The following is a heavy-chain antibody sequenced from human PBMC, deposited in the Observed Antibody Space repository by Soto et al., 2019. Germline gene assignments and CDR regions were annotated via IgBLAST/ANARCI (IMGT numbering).Heavy chain of an antibody. CDR2: ISYDGSNK. CDR3: AKCGEQWLVRGYFQH. CDR1: GFTFSSYG. V-gene: IGHV3-30*18. D-gene: IGHD6-19*01. Sequence: QVQLVESGGGVVQPGRSLRLSCAASGFTFSSYGMHWVRQAPGKGLEWMAVISYDGSNKYYVDSVKGRFTISRDNSKNTLYLQMNSLRAEDTAVYYCAKCGEQWLVRGYFQHWGQGTLVTVSS. J-gene: IGHJ1*01.